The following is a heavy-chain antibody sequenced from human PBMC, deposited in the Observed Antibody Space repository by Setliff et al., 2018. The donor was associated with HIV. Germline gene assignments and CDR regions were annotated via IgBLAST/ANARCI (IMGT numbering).Heavy chain of an antibody. J-gene: IGHJ6*04. CDR3: VRETLYSYVDV. Sequence: PSETLSLTGRVSGGSISRGGYYWTWVRHHPGKALEWIGYIYSSGTTYYNPSLKGRILMSVDVSRNEFSLTLRSVIAADTAIYYFVRETLYSYVDVWGKGTTVTAPQ. V-gene: IGHV4-31*02. CDR2: IYSSGTT. CDR1: GGSISRGGYY. D-gene: IGHD3-16*01.